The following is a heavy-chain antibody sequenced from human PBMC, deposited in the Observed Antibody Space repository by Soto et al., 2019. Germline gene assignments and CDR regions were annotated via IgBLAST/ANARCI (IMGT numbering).Heavy chain of an antibody. V-gene: IGHV1-69*01. CDR1: GYTFTSYA. J-gene: IGHJ4*02. CDR3: ARALAAAPTEIDY. Sequence: SVKVSCKASGYTFTSYAISWVRQAPGQGLEWMGGIIPIFGTANYAQKFQGRVTITADESTSTAYMELSSLRSEDTAVYYCARALAAAPTEIDYWGQGTLVTVSS. D-gene: IGHD6-13*01. CDR2: IIPIFGTA.